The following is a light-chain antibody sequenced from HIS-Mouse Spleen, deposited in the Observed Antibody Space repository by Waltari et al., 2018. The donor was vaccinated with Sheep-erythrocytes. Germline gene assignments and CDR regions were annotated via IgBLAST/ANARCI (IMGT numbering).Light chain of an antibody. Sequence: QSALTQPASVSGSPGQSITIYCTGTSSDVGSYNLVSWYQQHPGKAPKLMIYEGSKRPSGFSKRFSGSQSGNTASLTISGLQAEDEADYYCCSYAGSSTPWVFGGGTKLTVL. CDR2: EGS. V-gene: IGLV2-23*01. J-gene: IGLJ3*02. CDR3: CSYAGSSTPWV. CDR1: SSDVGSYNL.